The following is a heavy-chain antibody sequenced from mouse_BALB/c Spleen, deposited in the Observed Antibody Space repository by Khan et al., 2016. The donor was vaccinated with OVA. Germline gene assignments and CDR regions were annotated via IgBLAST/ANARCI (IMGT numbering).Heavy chain of an antibody. CDR1: GYTFTDYI. CDR3: ARGGYSVFAY. D-gene: IGHD2-14*01. Sequence: QVQLQQSGPELVKPGASLKVSCKASGYTFTDYIIGWVKQSTRQGLEWIGDIFPGSGTPSYNEKFKDKATLTADKSSNTAYMQLSSLTSEDSAVYVGARGGYSVFAYWGQGTLVTVSA. J-gene: IGHJ3*01. CDR2: IFPGSGTP. V-gene: IGHV1-77*01.